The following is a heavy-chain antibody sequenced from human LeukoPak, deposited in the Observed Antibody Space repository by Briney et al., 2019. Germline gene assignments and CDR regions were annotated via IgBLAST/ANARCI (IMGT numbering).Heavy chain of an antibody. J-gene: IGHJ4*02. CDR3: ARSITVTPGDC. Sequence: SETLSLTCAVYGGSFSGYYWSWIRQPPGKGLEWIGEINHSGSTNYNPSLKSRVTISVDKSKNQFSLKLSSVTAADTAVYYCARSITVTPGDCWGQGTLVTVSS. D-gene: IGHD4-17*01. CDR2: INHSGST. V-gene: IGHV4-34*01. CDR1: GGSFSGYY.